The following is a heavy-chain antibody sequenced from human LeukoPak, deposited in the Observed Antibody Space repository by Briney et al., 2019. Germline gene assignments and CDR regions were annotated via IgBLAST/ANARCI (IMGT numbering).Heavy chain of an antibody. J-gene: IGHJ4*02. CDR3: ARDAASYSSGWGDY. CDR2: ISSSSSYI. D-gene: IGHD6-19*01. Sequence: GGSLRLSCAASGFTFSSHSMNWVRQAPGKGLEWVSSISSSSSYIYYADSVKGRFTISRDNTKNPLYLQMNSLRAEDTAVYYCARDAASYSSGWGDYWGQGTLVTVSS. CDR1: GFTFSSHS. V-gene: IGHV3-21*01.